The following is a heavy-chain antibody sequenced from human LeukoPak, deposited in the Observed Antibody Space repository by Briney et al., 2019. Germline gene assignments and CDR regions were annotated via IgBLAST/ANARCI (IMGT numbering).Heavy chain of an antibody. CDR1: GYTFTAHY. CDR2: INPNSGGT. CDR3: TSGSDSSSWYEDYYFDY. V-gene: IGHV1-2*02. J-gene: IGHJ4*02. Sequence: GASVKVSCRASGYTFTAHYMHWVRQAPGQGLEWMGWINPNSGGTNYAQKFQGRVTMTRDTSISTAYMELSRLRSDDTALYYCTSGSDSSSWYEDYYFDYWGQGTLVTVSS. D-gene: IGHD6-13*01.